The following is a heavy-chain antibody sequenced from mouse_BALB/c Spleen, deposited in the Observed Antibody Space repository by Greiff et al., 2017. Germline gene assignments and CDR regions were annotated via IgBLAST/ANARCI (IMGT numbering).Heavy chain of an antibody. D-gene: IGHD4-1*01. J-gene: IGHJ4*01. V-gene: IGHV3-2*02. CDR1: GYSITSDYA. Sequence: EVKLVESGPGLVKPSQSLSLTCTVTGYSITSDYAWNWIRQFPGNKLEWMGYISYSGSTSYNPSLKSRISITRDTSKNQFFLQLNSVTTEDTATYYCARSDWDAMDYWGQGTSVTVSS. CDR3: ARSDWDAMDY. CDR2: ISYSGST.